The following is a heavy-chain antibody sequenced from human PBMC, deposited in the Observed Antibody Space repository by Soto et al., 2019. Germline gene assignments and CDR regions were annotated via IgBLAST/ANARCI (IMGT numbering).Heavy chain of an antibody. Sequence: SETLSLTCAVYGGSFSGYYWSWIRQPPGKGLEWIGEINHSGSTNYNPSLKSRVTISVDTSKNQFSLKLSSVTAADTAVYYCARGHLGTYDILTGSYGMDVWGQGTTVTVSS. CDR3: ARGHLGTYDILTGSYGMDV. CDR1: GGSFSGYY. V-gene: IGHV4-34*01. J-gene: IGHJ6*02. CDR2: INHSGST. D-gene: IGHD3-9*01.